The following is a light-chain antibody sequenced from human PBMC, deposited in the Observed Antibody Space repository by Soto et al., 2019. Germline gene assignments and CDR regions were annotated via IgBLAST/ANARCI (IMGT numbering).Light chain of an antibody. V-gene: IGKV2-30*01. CDR3: RQGTRGPCT. CDR2: KLS. Sequence: DVVMTQSPLFLPVTLGQPASISCRSSQSLVYSDGNTYLYCFQQRPGQSARRLIYKLSKLESGVPDRFCRSESGTDFTLKVSGVEAEDVGIYYCRQGTRGPCTFGPATNVHI. J-gene: IGKJ3*01. CDR1: QSLVYSDGNTY.